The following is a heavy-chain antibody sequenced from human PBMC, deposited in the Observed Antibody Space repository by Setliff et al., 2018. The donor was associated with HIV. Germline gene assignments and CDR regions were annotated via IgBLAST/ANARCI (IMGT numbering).Heavy chain of an antibody. CDR3: ARPKYSGSWYLYY. CDR2: IYTSGST. D-gene: IGHD1-26*01. Sequence: PSETLSLTCTVSGGSISSGSYYWGWIRQPAGKGLEWIGRIYTSGSTNYNPSLKSRVTISVDTSKNQVSLSLFSATAADTATYYCARPKYSGSWYLYYWGQGTLITVSS. CDR1: GGSISSGSYY. J-gene: IGHJ4*02. V-gene: IGHV4-61*02.